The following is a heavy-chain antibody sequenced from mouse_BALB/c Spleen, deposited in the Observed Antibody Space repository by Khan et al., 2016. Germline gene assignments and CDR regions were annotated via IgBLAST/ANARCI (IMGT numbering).Heavy chain of an antibody. CDR2: IWGGGST. CDR3: AKHSYYRYDQGDYYAMDY. V-gene: IGHV2-6-5*01. CDR1: GFSLTDYG. D-gene: IGHD2-14*01. Sequence: QVQLKESGPGLVAPSQSLSITCTVSGFSLTDYGVSWIRQPPGKGLEWLGVIWGGGSTYYNSALKSRLSISKDNSKSQVFLKMNSLQTDDTAMYYWAKHSYYRYDQGDYYAMDYWGQGTSGTVSS. J-gene: IGHJ4*01.